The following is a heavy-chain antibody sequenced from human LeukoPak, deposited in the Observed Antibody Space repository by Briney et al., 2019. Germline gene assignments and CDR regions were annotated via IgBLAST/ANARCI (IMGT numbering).Heavy chain of an antibody. J-gene: IGHJ4*02. D-gene: IGHD2-15*01. Sequence: GGSLRLSCAASGFTFITYAMSWVRQAPGKGLEWVPAISGSGGNTYYADSVKGRFTISRDNSKNMLYLQMNSLRAEDTAVYYCAKQLGYCSDGNCYFDFWGQGTLVTVSS. CDR1: GFTFITYA. CDR3: AKQLGYCSDGNCYFDF. CDR2: ISGSGGNT. V-gene: IGHV3-23*01.